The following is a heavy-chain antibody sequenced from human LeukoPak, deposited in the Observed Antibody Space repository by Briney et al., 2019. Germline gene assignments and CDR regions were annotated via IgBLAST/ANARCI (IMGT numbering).Heavy chain of an antibody. CDR2: ISWNSGSI. D-gene: IGHD1-26*01. V-gene: IGHV3-9*01. J-gene: IGHJ5*02. CDR1: GFTFYDYA. CDR3: AKDIGSYYGNWFDP. Sequence: GRSLRVFCAASGFTFYDYAMHWVRPAPGEGLEVVSGISWNSGSIGYADSVKGRFTISRDNAKNSLYLQMNSLRAEDTALYYCAKDIGSYYGNWFDPWGQGTLVTVSS.